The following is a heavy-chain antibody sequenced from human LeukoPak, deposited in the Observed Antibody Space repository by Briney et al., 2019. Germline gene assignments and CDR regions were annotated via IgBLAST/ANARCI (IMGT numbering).Heavy chain of an antibody. CDR3: ARARGYSGYGTAFDI. CDR2: INPNSGGT. J-gene: IGHJ3*02. V-gene: IGHV1-2*04. CDR1: GYTFTSYD. Sequence: RASVKVSCKASGYTFTSYDINWVRQAPGQGLEWMGWINPNSGGTNYAQKFQGWVTMTRDTSISTAYMELSRLRSDDTAVYYCARARGYSGYGTAFDIWGQGTMVTVSS. D-gene: IGHD5-12*01.